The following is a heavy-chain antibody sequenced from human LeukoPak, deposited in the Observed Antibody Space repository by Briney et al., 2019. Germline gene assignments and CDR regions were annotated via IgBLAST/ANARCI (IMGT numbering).Heavy chain of an antibody. CDR3: ARGGGLDV. CDR1: GFTFSSYG. Sequence: GGSLRLSCAASGFTFSSYGMHWVRQAPGKGLEWVASINHNGNVNYYVDSVKGRFTISRDNVKNSLYLQMSNLRAEDTAVYFCARGGGLDVWGQGATVTVSS. V-gene: IGHV3-7*03. D-gene: IGHD3-16*01. CDR2: INHNGNVN. J-gene: IGHJ6*02.